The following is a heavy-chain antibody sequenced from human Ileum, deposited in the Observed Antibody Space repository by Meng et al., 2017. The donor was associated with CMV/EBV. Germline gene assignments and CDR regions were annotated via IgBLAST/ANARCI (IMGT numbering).Heavy chain of an antibody. CDR2: ISYDGSNK. CDR1: FSSYA. V-gene: IGHV3-30*04. D-gene: IGHD3-22*01. CDR3: ARAGDPYYYDSSGYSLIDY. Sequence: FSSYAMHWVRQAPGKGLEWVAVISYDGSNKYYADSVKGRFTISRDNSKNTLYLQMNSLRAEDTAVYYCARAGDPYYYDSSGYSLIDYWGQGTLVTVSS. J-gene: IGHJ4*02.